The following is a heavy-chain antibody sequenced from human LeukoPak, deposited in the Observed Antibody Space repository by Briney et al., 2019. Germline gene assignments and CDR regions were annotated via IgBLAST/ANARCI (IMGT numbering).Heavy chain of an antibody. Sequence: ASVKVSCKASGYTFTSYYMHWVRQAPGQGLEWMGIINPSGGSTSYAQKFQGRVTMTRDMSTSTVYMELSSLRSEDTAVYYCARDLAPYYYDSSGYYHPPGDYWGQGTLVTVSS. CDR1: GYTFTSYY. D-gene: IGHD3-22*01. J-gene: IGHJ4*02. CDR3: ARDLAPYYYDSSGYYHPPGDY. V-gene: IGHV1-46*01. CDR2: INPSGGST.